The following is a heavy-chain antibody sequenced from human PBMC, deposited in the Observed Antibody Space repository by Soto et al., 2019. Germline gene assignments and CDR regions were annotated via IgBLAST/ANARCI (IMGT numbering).Heavy chain of an antibody. Sequence: GSVRRSGAGCGFTFSSYGMQRVRQAPGKGLEWLAVIIYDGSTKYYADSVKGRFTISRDNSKSTLYLQMNSLRAEDTAVYYCAKDRMGAGVRGYFDYWGQGTLVTVSS. CDR2: IIYDGSTK. CDR1: GFTFSSYG. J-gene: IGHJ4*02. V-gene: IGHV3-30*18. D-gene: IGHD3-10*01. CDR3: AKDRMGAGVRGYFDY.